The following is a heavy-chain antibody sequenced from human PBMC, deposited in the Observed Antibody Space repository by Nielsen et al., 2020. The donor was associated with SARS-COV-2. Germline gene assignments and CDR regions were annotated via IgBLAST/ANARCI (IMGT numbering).Heavy chain of an antibody. CDR1: GFTFSDYY. CDR2: ISSSSYT. V-gene: IGHV3-11*03. CDR3: ARTGITGTTAHY. J-gene: IGHJ4*02. Sequence: GESLKISCAASGFTFSDYYMSWIRQAPGKGLEWVSYISSSSYTNYADSVKGRFTISRDNAKNSLYLQMNSLRAEDTAVYYCARTGITGTTAHYWGQGTLVTVSS. D-gene: IGHD1-7*01.